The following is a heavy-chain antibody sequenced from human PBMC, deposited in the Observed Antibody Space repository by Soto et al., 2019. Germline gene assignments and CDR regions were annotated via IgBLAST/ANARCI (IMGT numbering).Heavy chain of an antibody. CDR1: GFTFNRYG. CDR2: VTSDGSNK. V-gene: IGHV3-30*18. J-gene: IGHJ4*02. D-gene: IGHD3-10*01. CDR3: ANSFYGPTDF. Sequence: QVQLVESGGGVVQPGGSLRLSCAASGFTFNRYGIHWVRQAPGKGLAWVAVVTSDGSNKYYADSVKGRFAISRDNSKNTVDLQMSSLGLEDTALYYCANSFYGPTDFWGQGTLVAVSS.